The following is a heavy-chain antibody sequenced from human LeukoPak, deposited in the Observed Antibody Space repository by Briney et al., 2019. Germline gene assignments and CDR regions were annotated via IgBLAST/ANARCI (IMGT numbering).Heavy chain of an antibody. CDR2: IYYSGST. Sequence: SETLSLTCTVSGGSISSYYWSWIRQPPGKGLEWIGYIYYSGSTNYDPSLKSRVTISVDTSKNQFSLKLSSVTAADTAVYYCARGLGYGEYLVPFDIWGQGTLVTVSS. V-gene: IGHV4-59*01. D-gene: IGHD4-17*01. J-gene: IGHJ3*02. CDR1: GGSISSYY. CDR3: ARGLGYGEYLVPFDI.